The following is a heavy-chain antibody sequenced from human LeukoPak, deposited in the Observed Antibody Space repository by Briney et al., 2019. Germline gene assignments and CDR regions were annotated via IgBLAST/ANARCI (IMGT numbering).Heavy chain of an antibody. J-gene: IGHJ3*02. CDR1: GFTVSSNY. Sequence: GGSLRLSCAASGFTVSSNYMSWVRQAPGMGLEWVSVIYSGGSTYYADSVKGRFTISRDNSKNTLYLQMNSLRAEDTAVYYCARDLGSSGSDAFDIWGQGTMVTVSS. V-gene: IGHV3-53*01. D-gene: IGHD3-22*01. CDR3: ARDLGSSGSDAFDI. CDR2: IYSGGST.